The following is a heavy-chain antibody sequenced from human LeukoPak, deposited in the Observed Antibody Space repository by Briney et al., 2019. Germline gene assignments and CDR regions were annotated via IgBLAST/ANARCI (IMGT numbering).Heavy chain of an antibody. CDR1: GYTFTSYV. V-gene: IGHV1-8*01. D-gene: IGHD1-7*01. Sequence: ASVKVSRKASGYTFTSYVINWVRQATGQGLEWMGWMNPYSGNTGYAPKFQGRVTMTRNTSISTAYMELSSLRSEDKAVYYCARAPSITGTTPPGYWGQGTLVTVSS. CDR3: ARAPSITGTTPPGY. J-gene: IGHJ4*02. CDR2: MNPYSGNT.